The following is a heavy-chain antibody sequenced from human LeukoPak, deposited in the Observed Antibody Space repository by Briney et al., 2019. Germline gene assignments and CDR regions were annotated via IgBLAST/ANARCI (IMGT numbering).Heavy chain of an antibody. V-gene: IGHV4-59*12. J-gene: IGHJ4*02. Sequence: SETLSLTCTVSGGSISSYYWSWIRQPPGKGLEWIGYIYYSGSTNYNPSLKSRVTISVDTSKNQFSLKLSSVTAADTAVYYCARLFGDSSGYYPLGYWGQGTLVTVSS. CDR1: GGSISSYY. D-gene: IGHD3-22*01. CDR3: ARLFGDSSGYYPLGY. CDR2: IYYSGST.